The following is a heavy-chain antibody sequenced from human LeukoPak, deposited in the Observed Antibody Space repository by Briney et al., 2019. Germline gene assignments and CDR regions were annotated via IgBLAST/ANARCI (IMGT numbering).Heavy chain of an antibody. Sequence: SETLSLTCTVSSGSISSSSYYWGWIRQPPGKGLEWIGSIYYSGSTYYNPSLKSRVTISVDTSKNQFSLKLSSVTAADTAVYYCAIIITIFGVVTYDAFDIWGQGTMVTVSS. CDR2: IYYSGST. D-gene: IGHD3-3*01. CDR3: AIIITIFGVVTYDAFDI. V-gene: IGHV4-39*01. CDR1: SGSISSSSYY. J-gene: IGHJ3*02.